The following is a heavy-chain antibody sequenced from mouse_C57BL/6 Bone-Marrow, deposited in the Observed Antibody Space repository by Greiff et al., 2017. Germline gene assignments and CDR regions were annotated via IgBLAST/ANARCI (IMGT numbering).Heavy chain of an antibody. Sequence: VQLQQPGTELVKPGASVKLSCKASGYTFTSYWMHWVKQRPGQGLEWIGNINPSNGGTNYNEKFKSKATLTVDKSSSTAYMQLSSLTSEDSAVYYCARFYYYGSSYRAWFAYWGQGTLVTVSA. CDR3: ARFYYYGSSYRAWFAY. CDR1: GYTFTSYW. CDR2: INPSNGGT. J-gene: IGHJ3*01. V-gene: IGHV1-53*01. D-gene: IGHD1-1*01.